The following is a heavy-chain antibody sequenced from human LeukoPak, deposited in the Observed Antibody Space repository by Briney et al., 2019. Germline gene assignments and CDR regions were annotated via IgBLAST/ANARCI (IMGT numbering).Heavy chain of an antibody. D-gene: IGHD3-10*01. CDR3: ARDQGGSGYYYGSGSYY. CDR1: GYTFTSYG. Sequence: SVKVSCKASGYTFTSYGISWVRQAPGQGLEWMGRIIPILGIANYAQKFQGRVTITADKSTSTAYMELSSLRSEDTAVYYCARDQGGSGYYYGSGSYYWGQGTLVTVSS. CDR2: IIPILGIA. V-gene: IGHV1-69*04. J-gene: IGHJ4*02.